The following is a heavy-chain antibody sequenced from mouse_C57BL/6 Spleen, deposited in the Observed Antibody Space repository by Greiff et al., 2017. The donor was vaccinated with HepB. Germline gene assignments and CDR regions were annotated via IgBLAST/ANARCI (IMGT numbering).Heavy chain of an antibody. V-gene: IGHV1-69*01. CDR3: ARSTGGRSCAY. J-gene: IGHJ3*01. CDR2: IDPSDSYT. Sequence: VQLQQPGAELVMPGASVKLSCKASGYTFTSYWMHWVKQRPGQGLEWIGEIDPSDSYTNYNQKFKGKSTLTVDKSSSTAYMQLSSLTSEDSAVYYCARSTGGRSCAYWGQGTGHCLC. CDR1: GYTFTSYW.